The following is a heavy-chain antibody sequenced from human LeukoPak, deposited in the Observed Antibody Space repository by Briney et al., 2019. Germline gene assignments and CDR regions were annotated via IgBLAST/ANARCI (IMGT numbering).Heavy chain of an antibody. CDR3: ATARAGIVVVTYYYGMDV. V-gene: IGHV3-30-3*01. Sequence: GGSLRLSCAASGFTFSSYAMHWVRQAPGKGLEWVAVISYDGSNKYYADSVKGRFTISRDNSKNTLYLQMNSLRAEDTAVYYCATARAGIVVVTYYYGMDVWGQGTTVTVSS. CDR2: ISYDGSNK. CDR1: GFTFSSYA. J-gene: IGHJ6*02. D-gene: IGHD2-21*02.